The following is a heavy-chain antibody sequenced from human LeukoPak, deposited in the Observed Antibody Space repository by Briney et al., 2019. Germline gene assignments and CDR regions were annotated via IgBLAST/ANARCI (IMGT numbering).Heavy chain of an antibody. J-gene: IGHJ4*02. CDR3: ARDQGRWLGTFDH. CDR1: GFTFSNAW. V-gene: IGHV3-7*03. Sequence: GGSLRLSCAASGFTFSNAWMNWVRQAPGKGLEWVANIKQDGREKYYVDSVKGRFTISRDNAKNSLYLQMNSLRAEDTAVYYCARDQGRWLGTFDHWGQGILVTVSS. D-gene: IGHD6-19*01. CDR2: IKQDGREK.